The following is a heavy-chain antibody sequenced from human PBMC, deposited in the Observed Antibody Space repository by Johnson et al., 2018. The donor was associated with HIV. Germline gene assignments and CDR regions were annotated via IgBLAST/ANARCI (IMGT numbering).Heavy chain of an antibody. D-gene: IGHD3-22*01. J-gene: IGHJ3*01. V-gene: IGHV3-20*04. CDR3: ARSFDSSDYWKHAFDV. Sequence: VQLVESGGGVERPGESLRLSCVGSGFMFDDYAMSWVRQVPGKGLEWVSGINWNGDTTGYDDSVKGRFTVSRDNGKNSLYLQMNSLRVEDTALYYCARSFDSSDYWKHAFDVWGQGTMFTVSS. CDR1: GFMFDDYA. CDR2: INWNGDTT.